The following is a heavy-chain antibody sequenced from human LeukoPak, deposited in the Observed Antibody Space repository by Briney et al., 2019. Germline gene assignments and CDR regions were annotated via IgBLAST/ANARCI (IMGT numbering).Heavy chain of an antibody. V-gene: IGHV4-34*01. CDR1: GGSFSGYY. Sequence: PSETLTLTCAVYGGSFSGYYWSWIRQPPGKGLEWIGEINHSGSTNYNPSLKSRVTISVDTSKNQFSLKLSSVTAADTAVYYCARRPKQWLVGGYYFDYWGQGTLVTVSS. CDR3: ARRPKQWLVGGYYFDY. D-gene: IGHD6-19*01. CDR2: INHSGST. J-gene: IGHJ4*02.